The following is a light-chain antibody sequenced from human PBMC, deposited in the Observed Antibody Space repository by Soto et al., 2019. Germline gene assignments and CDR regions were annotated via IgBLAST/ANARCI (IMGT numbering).Light chain of an antibody. Sequence: DIQMTQFPSTLSASVGDRVTITCRASQSVRSWLAWYQQKPGKAPKVLIYKASTLESGVPSRFSGSGSGTEFTLTISSLQPDDFATYHCQQYENLPTFGQGTRLEIK. J-gene: IGKJ5*01. CDR1: QSVRSW. V-gene: IGKV1-5*03. CDR3: QQYENLPT. CDR2: KAS.